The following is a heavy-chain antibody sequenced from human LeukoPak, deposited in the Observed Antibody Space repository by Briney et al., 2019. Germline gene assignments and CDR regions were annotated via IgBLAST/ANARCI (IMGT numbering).Heavy chain of an antibody. Sequence: SETLSLTCTVSGGSISSGGYYWSWIRQPPGKGLEWIGYIYHSGSTYYNPSLKSRVTISVDRSKNQFSLKLSSVTAADTAVYYCARSVYYDFRSGPYYFDYWGQGTLVTVSS. CDR2: IYHSGST. CDR3: ARSVYYDFRSGPYYFDY. D-gene: IGHD3-3*01. J-gene: IGHJ4*02. V-gene: IGHV4-30-2*01. CDR1: GGSISSGGYY.